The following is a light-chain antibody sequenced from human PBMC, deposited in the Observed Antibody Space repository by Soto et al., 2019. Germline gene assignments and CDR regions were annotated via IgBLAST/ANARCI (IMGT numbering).Light chain of an antibody. Sequence: EIVLTQSPDTLSLSPGERATLSCRASQSVSSSYLAWYQQKPGQAPRLLIYGASSRATGIPGRFSGSGSGKDFTLTISRLEPEDFAVYYCQRYGSSPKWTFGQGTRVEIK. V-gene: IGKV3-20*01. J-gene: IGKJ1*01. CDR3: QRYGSSPKWT. CDR1: QSVSSSY. CDR2: GAS.